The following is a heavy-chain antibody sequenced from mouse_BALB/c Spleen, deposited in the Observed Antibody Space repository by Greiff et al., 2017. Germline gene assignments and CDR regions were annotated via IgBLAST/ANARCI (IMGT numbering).Heavy chain of an antibody. CDR1: GYSITSDYA. CDR2: ISYSGST. V-gene: IGHV3-2*02. Sequence: EVKLQESGPGLVKPSQSLSLTCTVTGYSITSDYAWNWIRQFPGNKLEWMGYISYSGSTSYNPSLKSRISITRDTSKNQFFLQLNSVTTEDTATYYCARHYDFFAYWGQGTLVTVSA. CDR3: ARHYDFFAY. J-gene: IGHJ3*01. D-gene: IGHD2-4*01.